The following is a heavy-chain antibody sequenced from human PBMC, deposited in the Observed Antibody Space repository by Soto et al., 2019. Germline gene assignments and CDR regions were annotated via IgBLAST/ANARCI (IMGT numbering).Heavy chain of an antibody. CDR2: IIPILGIA. Sequence: QVQLVQSGAEVKKPGSSVKVSCKASGGTFSSYTISWVRQAPGQGLEWMGRIIPILGIANYAQKFQGRVTITADKSTSTAYMELSSLRSEDTAVYYCARGVGYCSSTSCYYYYGMDVCGQGTTVTVSS. CDR3: ARGVGYCSSTSCYYYYGMDV. CDR1: GGTFSSYT. J-gene: IGHJ6*02. V-gene: IGHV1-69*02. D-gene: IGHD2-2*01.